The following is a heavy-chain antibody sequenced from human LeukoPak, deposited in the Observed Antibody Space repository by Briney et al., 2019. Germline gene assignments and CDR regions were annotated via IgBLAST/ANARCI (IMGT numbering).Heavy chain of an antibody. CDR1: GFTFSSYG. CDR2: ISYDGSNK. Sequence: GGSLRLSCAASGFTFSSYGMHWVRQAPGKGLEWVAVISYDGSNKYYADSVKGRFTISRDNSKNTLYLQMNSLRAEDTAVYYCAKGQGQQQAFVYWGQGTLVTVSS. CDR3: AKGQGQQQAFVY. D-gene: IGHD6-13*01. J-gene: IGHJ4*02. V-gene: IGHV3-30*18.